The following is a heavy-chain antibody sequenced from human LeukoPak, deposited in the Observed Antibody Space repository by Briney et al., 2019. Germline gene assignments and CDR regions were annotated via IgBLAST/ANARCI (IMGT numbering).Heavy chain of an antibody. Sequence: KPGGSLRLSCAASGFTFSNAWMSWVRQAPGKGLEWVSVISASGTITYYSDSVKGRFTFSRDNSNNTVFLQMNSLRAEDTAVYYCAKLGGNYSPYYSYMDVWGKGTTVTVSS. CDR1: GFTFSNAW. V-gene: IGHV3-23*01. CDR3: AKLGGNYSPYYSYMDV. CDR2: ISASGTIT. J-gene: IGHJ6*03. D-gene: IGHD1-26*01.